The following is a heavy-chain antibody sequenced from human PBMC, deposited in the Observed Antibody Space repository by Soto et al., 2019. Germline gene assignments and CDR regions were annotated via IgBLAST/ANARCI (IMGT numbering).Heavy chain of an antibody. V-gene: IGHV4-59*01. J-gene: IGHJ2*01. Sequence: QVQLQESGPGLVKPSETMSLTCTVSGGYLSSYYWSWLRQPPGKGLEGIGYIYYSGRTNYNPSLKSRVTISVDTSKNQYPLKLSSVTAADTSVDSSARYIPAGYFERWGRGTLVTVSS. CDR2: IYYSGRT. CDR3: ARYIPAGYFER. CDR1: GGYLSSYY. D-gene: IGHD1-20*01.